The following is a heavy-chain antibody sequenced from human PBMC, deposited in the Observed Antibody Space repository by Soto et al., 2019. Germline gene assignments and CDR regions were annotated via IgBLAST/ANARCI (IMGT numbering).Heavy chain of an antibody. Sequence: VQLVESGGGVVQPGRSLRLSCAASGFTFSDYAMHWVRQAPGKGLEWVAVGSHDGRNTHYADSVKGRFTISRDSSKNTVSLEITSLRAEDTAVDYCANGGPQWLVTSDCTYLGQGALVTVSS. V-gene: IGHV3-30*18. CDR2: GSHDGRNT. CDR1: GFTFSDYA. D-gene: IGHD6-19*01. CDR3: ANGGPQWLVTSDCTY. J-gene: IGHJ4*02.